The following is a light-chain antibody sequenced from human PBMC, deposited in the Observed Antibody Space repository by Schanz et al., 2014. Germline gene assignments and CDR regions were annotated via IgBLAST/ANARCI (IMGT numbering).Light chain of an antibody. V-gene: IGLV2-14*01. CDR2: DVS. Sequence: QFALTQPPSASGSPGQSVTISCTGTSSDVGGYNFVSWYQQHPGKAPKLMIHDVSNRPSGVSNRFSGSKSGNTASLTISGLQAEDEADYYCSSYTSSNTGVFGGGTKLTVL. CDR3: SSYTSSNTGV. CDR1: SSDVGGYNF. J-gene: IGLJ3*02.